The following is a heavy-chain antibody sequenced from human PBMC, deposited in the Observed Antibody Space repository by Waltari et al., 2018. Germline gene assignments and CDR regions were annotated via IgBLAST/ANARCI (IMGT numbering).Heavy chain of an antibody. D-gene: IGHD5-12*01. V-gene: IGHV3-20*04. CDR2: INWKGDSK. CDR3: ARERGYGRAFDI. CDR1: GFPFADYG. Sequence: MESGGGLVRTGGSLRLSCVASGFPFADYGMSWVRQAPGKGLEWVSGINWKGDSKTYADSLRGRITISRDSAKNSLFLDLYSLRDADTALYYCARERGYGRAFDIWGQGTMVTVSS. J-gene: IGHJ3*02.